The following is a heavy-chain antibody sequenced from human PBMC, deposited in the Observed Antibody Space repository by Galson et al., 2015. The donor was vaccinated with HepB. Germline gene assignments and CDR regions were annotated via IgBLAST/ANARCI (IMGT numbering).Heavy chain of an antibody. Sequence: QSGAEVKKPGESLKISCKGSGYSFSTYWIGWVRQMPGKGLEWMGIIYPGDSDTRYSPSFQGQVTISADKSISTAYLQWSSLKASDTAMYFCARHSYGDYFRGYYGMDVWGQGTTVTVSS. CDR3: ARHSYGDYFRGYYGMDV. CDR2: IYPGDSDT. D-gene: IGHD4-17*01. J-gene: IGHJ6*02. V-gene: IGHV5-51*01. CDR1: GYSFSTYW.